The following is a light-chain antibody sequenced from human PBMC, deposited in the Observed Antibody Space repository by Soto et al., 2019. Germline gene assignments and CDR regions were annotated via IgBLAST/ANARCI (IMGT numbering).Light chain of an antibody. J-gene: IGLJ2*01. V-gene: IGLV1-51*01. CDR1: NSNIGNNY. Sequence: QSVLTQPPSVSAAPGQKVTISCSGSNSNIGNNYVSWYQQVPGTAPKLLIYDNDNRPSGIPDRFSGSKSGTSATLGITGLRTGDEADYYCGTWDSSLSAAVFGGGTKVTVL. CDR2: DND. CDR3: GTWDSSLSAAV.